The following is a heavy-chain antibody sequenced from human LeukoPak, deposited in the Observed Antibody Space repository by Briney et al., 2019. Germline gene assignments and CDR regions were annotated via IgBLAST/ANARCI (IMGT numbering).Heavy chain of an antibody. V-gene: IGHV1-3*01. CDR2: INAGSGNT. Sequence: ASVKVSCKASGYTFTSYAMHWVRQAPGQRLEWMGWINAGSGNTKYSQKFQGRVTITRDTSASTAYMELSSLRSEDTAVYYCARVHCSSTSCYTRAYYYYGMDVWGQGTTVTVSS. CDR1: GYTFTSYA. D-gene: IGHD2-2*02. J-gene: IGHJ6*02. CDR3: ARVHCSSTSCYTRAYYYYGMDV.